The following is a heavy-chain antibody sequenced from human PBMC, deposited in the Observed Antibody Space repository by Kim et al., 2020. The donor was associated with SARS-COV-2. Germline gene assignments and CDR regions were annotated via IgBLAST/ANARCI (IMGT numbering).Heavy chain of an antibody. CDR3: AKASAAAPWGWFDP. CDR2: ISGSGGST. D-gene: IGHD2-2*01. CDR1: GFTFSSYA. J-gene: IGHJ5*02. Sequence: GGSLRLSCAASGFTFSSYAMSWVLQAPGKGLEWVSAISGSGGSTYYADSVKGRFTISRDNSKNTLYLQMNSLRAEDTAVYYCAKASAAAPWGWFDPWGQGTLVTVSS. V-gene: IGHV3-23*01.